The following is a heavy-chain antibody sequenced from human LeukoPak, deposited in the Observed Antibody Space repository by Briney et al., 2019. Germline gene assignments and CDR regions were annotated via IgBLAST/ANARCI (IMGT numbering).Heavy chain of an antibody. V-gene: IGHV3-7*01. J-gene: IGHJ4*02. CDR1: GFTFSAYW. CDR3: ARGRWSDY. CDR2: IKEDGTEK. Sequence: GGSLRLSCAASGFTFSAYWMTWVRQAPGKGLEWVANIKEDGTEKNYVDSVKGRFTISRDNVKKSLYLEMNSLRVEDAAVYYCARGRWSDYWGQGTQVTVSS. D-gene: IGHD5-24*01.